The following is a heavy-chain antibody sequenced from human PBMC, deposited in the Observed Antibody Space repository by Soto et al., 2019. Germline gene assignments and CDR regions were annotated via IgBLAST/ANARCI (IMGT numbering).Heavy chain of an antibody. D-gene: IGHD1-26*01. Sequence: EVQLLESGGGLVQPGGSLRLSCAASGFTFSSYAMSWVRQAPGKGLEWVSSISYSGVSTYYADSVKGRFTISRDNYKNALHQEMNCLRAEDTAVYYCAKRGSGNYFGLRGQGTLVTVSS. CDR2: ISYSGVST. V-gene: IGHV3-23*01. CDR1: GFTFSSYA. CDR3: AKRGSGNYFGL. J-gene: IGHJ4*02.